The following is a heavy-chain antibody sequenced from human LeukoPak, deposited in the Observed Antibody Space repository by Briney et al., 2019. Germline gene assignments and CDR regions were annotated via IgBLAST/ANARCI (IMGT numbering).Heavy chain of an antibody. CDR1: GFSLITSGVG. D-gene: IGHD3-10*01. J-gene: IGHJ5*02. CDR3: PYLSYYRSRSYYNVWFDP. Sequence: SGPTLVNPTQTLTLTCTLSGFSLITSGVGVGWIRQPPGKALEWLALIYWDDDKRYSPSLKSRLTITKDTSKNQVVLTMTNMDPVDTDTHFCPYLSYYRSRSYYNVWFDPWGLGTLVTVSS. V-gene: IGHV2-5*02. CDR2: IYWDDDK.